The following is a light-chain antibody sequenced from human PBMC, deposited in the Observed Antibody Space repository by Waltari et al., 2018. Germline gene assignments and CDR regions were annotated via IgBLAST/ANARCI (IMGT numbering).Light chain of an antibody. CDR1: ELPKQY. CDR3: QPADSTNTYWV. V-gene: IGLV3-25*03. CDR2: KDT. Sequence: SYELTQPPSVSVSPGQTARITCSGDELPKQYAFWYRQKPGQAPELLIYKDTERPSGIPERVSASSSGTTVTLTITGVQPEDEADYYCQPADSTNTYWVFGGGTKLTVL. J-gene: IGLJ2*01.